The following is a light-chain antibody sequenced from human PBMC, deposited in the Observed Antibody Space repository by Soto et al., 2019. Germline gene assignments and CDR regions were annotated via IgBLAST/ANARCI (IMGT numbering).Light chain of an antibody. CDR1: SSDVGGYNY. J-gene: IGLJ2*01. Sequence: QSALTQPASVSGSPGQSITISCTGTSSDVGGYNYVSWYQQHPGKAPKLMIYEVSNRPAGVSNRFSGSKSGNTASLTISGLQAEDEDDYYCSSDTSSSTLVVFGGGTKLTVL. CDR3: SSDTSSSTLVV. CDR2: EVS. V-gene: IGLV2-14*01.